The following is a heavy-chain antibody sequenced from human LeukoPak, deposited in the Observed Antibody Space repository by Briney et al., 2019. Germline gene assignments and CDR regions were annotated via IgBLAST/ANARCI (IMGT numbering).Heavy chain of an antibody. V-gene: IGHV1-18*01. CDR2: ISAYNGNT. CDR3: ARALVDGYKELGY. Sequence: GASVKVSCKASGYTFTTYGITWVRQAPGQGLEWMGWISAYNGNTNYAQKLQGRVTMTTDTSTGTAYMELRSLRSDDTAVYYCARALVDGYKELGYWGQGTLVTVSS. D-gene: IGHD5-24*01. CDR1: GYTFTTYG. J-gene: IGHJ4*02.